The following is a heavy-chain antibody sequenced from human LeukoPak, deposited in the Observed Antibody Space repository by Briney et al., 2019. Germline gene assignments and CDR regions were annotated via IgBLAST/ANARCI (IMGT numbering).Heavy chain of an antibody. J-gene: IGHJ4*02. CDR2: INHSRNT. D-gene: IGHD3-9*01. CDR1: GGSFSGYY. V-gene: IGHV4-34*01. Sequence: SETLSLTCAVYGGSFSGYYWTWIRQPPGKGLEWVGEINHSRNTNYSPSLKSRATISVDTSNNQFSLKLTSVTAADTAVYYCARHGGGNYDILTGYVFFPYWGQGTLVTVSS. CDR3: ARHGGGNYDILTGYVFFPY.